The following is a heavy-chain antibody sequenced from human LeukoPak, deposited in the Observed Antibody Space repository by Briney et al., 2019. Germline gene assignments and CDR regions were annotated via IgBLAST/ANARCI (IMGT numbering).Heavy chain of an antibody. CDR2: ISSSGSTI. J-gene: IGHJ4*02. V-gene: IGHV3-11*04. Sequence: PGGSLRLSCAASVFTFSDYYMSWIRQAPGKGLEWVSCISSSGSTIYYADSVKGRFTISRDNAKNSLYLQMNSLRAEDTAVYYCARDPPYDFWSGYYSDWGQGTLVTVSS. CDR3: ARDPPYDFWSGYYSD. D-gene: IGHD3-3*01. CDR1: VFTFSDYY.